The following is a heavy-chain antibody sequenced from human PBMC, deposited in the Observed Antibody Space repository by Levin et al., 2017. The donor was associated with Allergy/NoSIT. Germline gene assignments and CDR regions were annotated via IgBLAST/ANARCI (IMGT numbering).Heavy chain of an antibody. D-gene: IGHD4-11*01. CDR1: GGSISSGGYY. CDR2: IYYSGST. CDR3: ARGKTDYRRHFDY. V-gene: IGHV4-31*03. J-gene: IGHJ4*02. Sequence: SETLSLTCTVSGGSISSGGYYWSWIRQHPGKGLEWIGYIYYSGSTYYNPSLKSRVTISVDTSKNQFSLKLSDVTAADTAVYYCARGKTDYRRHFDYWGQGTLVTVSS.